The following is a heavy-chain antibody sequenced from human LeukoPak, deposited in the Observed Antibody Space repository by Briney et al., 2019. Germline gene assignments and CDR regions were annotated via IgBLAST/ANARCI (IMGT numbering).Heavy chain of an antibody. CDR1: GGSISSYY. D-gene: IGHD3-16*01. CDR3: ARLGGSGMDV. J-gene: IGHJ6*02. Sequence: SETLSLTCTVSGGSISSYYWSWIRQPAGKGLGWIGRIYTSGSTNYNPSLKSRVTMSVDTSKNQFSLKLSSVTAADTAVYYCARLGGSGMDVWGQGTTVTVSS. CDR2: IYTSGST. V-gene: IGHV4-4*07.